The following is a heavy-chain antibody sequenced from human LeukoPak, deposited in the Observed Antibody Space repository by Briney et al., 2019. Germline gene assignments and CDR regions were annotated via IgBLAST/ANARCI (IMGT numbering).Heavy chain of an antibody. CDR1: GGSISSTSYY. J-gene: IGHJ6*02. D-gene: IGHD4-11*01. CDR3: ASLTVTENYYGMDV. V-gene: IGHV4-39*07. CDR2: IYYSGGT. Sequence: SETLSLTCTVSGGSISSTSYYWGWIRQPPGKGLEWIGSIYYSGGTYYNPSLKSRVTISVDTSKNQFSLKLSSVTAADTAVYYCASLTVTENYYGMDVWGQGTTVTVSS.